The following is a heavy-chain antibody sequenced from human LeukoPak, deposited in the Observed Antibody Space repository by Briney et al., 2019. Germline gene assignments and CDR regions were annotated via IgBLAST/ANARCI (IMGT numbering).Heavy chain of an antibody. D-gene: IGHD3/OR15-3a*01. CDR2: NSSNGGST. Sequence: GGSLTLYCADSGFTFSSYAMHRVRQAPGKGLEYVSANSSNGGSTYYANSVKGRFTISRDNPKNTLYLQMGSLRAEDMAVYYCARDWTLGYWGQGTLVTVSS. CDR3: ARDWTLGY. CDR1: GFTFSSYA. J-gene: IGHJ4*02. V-gene: IGHV3-64*01.